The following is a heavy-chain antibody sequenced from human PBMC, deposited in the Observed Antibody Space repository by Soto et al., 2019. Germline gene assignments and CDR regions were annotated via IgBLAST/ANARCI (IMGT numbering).Heavy chain of an antibody. CDR3: ATDQNWGRAS. V-gene: IGHV3-23*01. D-gene: IGHD7-27*01. J-gene: IGHJ5*02. CDR1: GSTFSNIA. CDR2: IGGSGGGI. Sequence: PGGSLRLSCAASGSTFSNIAMIWGRQAPGKGLEWVSSIGGSGGGITYADSMKGRFTISRDNSKNTLYLQINSLRAEATAVYYCATDQNWGRASWGPGTLVTVSS.